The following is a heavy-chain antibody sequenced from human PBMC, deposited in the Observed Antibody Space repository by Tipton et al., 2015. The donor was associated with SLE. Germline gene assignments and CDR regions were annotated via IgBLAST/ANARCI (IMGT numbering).Heavy chain of an antibody. Sequence: QLVQSGAEVAKPGASVKVSCKASQYTFTRYYIHWVRQAPGQGLEWMGIITPTDGTTNYARKFQGRVTMTRDTPTSTVYMELSSLTSEDTAMYFCAREVANDAFDVWGQGTMVTVSS. CDR2: ITPTDGTT. V-gene: IGHV1-46*01. D-gene: IGHD2-15*01. CDR3: AREVANDAFDV. J-gene: IGHJ3*01. CDR1: QYTFTRYY.